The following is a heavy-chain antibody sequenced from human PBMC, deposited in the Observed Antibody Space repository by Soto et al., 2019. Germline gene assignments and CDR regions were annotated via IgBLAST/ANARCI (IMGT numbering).Heavy chain of an antibody. CDR2: IYSGGST. Sequence: EVQLVESGGGLIQPGGSLRLSCAASGFTVSSNYMSWVRQAPGKGLEWVSGIYSGGSTYYADSVKGRFTISRDNAKNTLYLQMNRLRAEDTAVYYCARGAGGWEVSWYFDLWGRGTLVTVSS. D-gene: IGHD1-26*01. V-gene: IGHV3-53*01. CDR1: GFTVSSNY. J-gene: IGHJ2*01. CDR3: ARGAGGWEVSWYFDL.